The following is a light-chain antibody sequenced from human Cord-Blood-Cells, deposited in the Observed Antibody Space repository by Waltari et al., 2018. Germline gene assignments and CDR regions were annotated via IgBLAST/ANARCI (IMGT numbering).Light chain of an antibody. CDR1: QSVSSSY. Sequence: EIVLTQSPGTLSLSPGDRATLSCRASQSVSSSYLTWYQQKPGQAPRLLIYGASSMATGIPDRFSGSGSGTDFTLTISRLEPEDFAVYYCQQYGSSLYTFGQGTKLEIK. V-gene: IGKV3-20*01. CDR2: GAS. J-gene: IGKJ2*01. CDR3: QQYGSSLYT.